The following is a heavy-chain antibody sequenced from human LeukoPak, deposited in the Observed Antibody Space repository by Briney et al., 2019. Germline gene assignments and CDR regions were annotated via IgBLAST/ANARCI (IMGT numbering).Heavy chain of an antibody. J-gene: IGHJ4*02. CDR3: TRVGYIDEGIDY. CDR1: GFSFSPYA. Sequence: PGGSLRLSCVASGFSFSPYAMNWIRRAPGKGLEWVALITGNGGMIKYADSVKGRFTISRDNAKNSLYLQMNSLRAEDTAIYYCTRVGYIDEGIDYWGQGTLVTVSS. CDR2: ITGNGGMI. D-gene: IGHD5-24*01. V-gene: IGHV3-23*01.